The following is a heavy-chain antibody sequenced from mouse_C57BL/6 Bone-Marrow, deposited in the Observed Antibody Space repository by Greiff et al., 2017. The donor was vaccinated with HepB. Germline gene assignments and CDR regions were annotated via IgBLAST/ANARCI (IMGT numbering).Heavy chain of an antibody. Sequence: EVKLMESGGGLVQPGGSLKLSCAASGFTFSDYYMYWVRQTPEKRLEWVAYISNGGGSTYYPDTVKGRFTISRDNAKNTLYLQMSRLKSEDTAMYYCARHANWDGYFDVWGTGTTVTVSS. J-gene: IGHJ1*03. V-gene: IGHV5-12*01. D-gene: IGHD4-1*02. CDR2: ISNGGGST. CDR1: GFTFSDYY. CDR3: ARHANWDGYFDV.